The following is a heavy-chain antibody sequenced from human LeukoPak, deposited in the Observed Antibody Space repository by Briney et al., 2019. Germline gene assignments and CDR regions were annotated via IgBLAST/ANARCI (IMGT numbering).Heavy chain of an antibody. J-gene: IGHJ4*02. D-gene: IGHD3-10*01. CDR1: GFTFNDYY. CDR3: ARDRSYYGSGRRFDY. Sequence: KPGGSLRLSCAASGFTFNDYYMCWIRQAPGKGLEWVSYISRRGTTRYYADSVKGRFTISRDNAKNSLFLQMNSLRAEDTAVYYCARDRSYYGSGRRFDYWGQGTLVTVSS. CDR2: ISRRGTTR. V-gene: IGHV3-11*04.